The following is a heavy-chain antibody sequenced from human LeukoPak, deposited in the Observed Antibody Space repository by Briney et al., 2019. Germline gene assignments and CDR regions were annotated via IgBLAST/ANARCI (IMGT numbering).Heavy chain of an antibody. CDR2: INWNGGST. J-gene: IGHJ5*02. D-gene: IGHD2-2*02. V-gene: IGHV3-20*04. Sequence: GGSLRLSCAASGFTFDDYGMSWVRQAPGKGLEWVSGINWNGGSTGYADSVKGRFTISRDNAKNSLYLQMNSLRAEDTALYYCARDLEYQLLYMGWFDPWGQGTLVTVSS. CDR1: GFTFDDYG. CDR3: ARDLEYQLLYMGWFDP.